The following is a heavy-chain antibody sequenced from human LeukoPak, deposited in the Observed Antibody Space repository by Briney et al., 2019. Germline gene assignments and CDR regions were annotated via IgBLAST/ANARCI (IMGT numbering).Heavy chain of an antibody. CDR1: GGSISSYY. CDR2: IYYSGST. CDR3: ARDRLSSWHYYGMDV. J-gene: IGHJ6*02. D-gene: IGHD6-13*01. V-gene: IGHV4-59*01. Sequence: SETLSLTCTVSGGSISSYYWSWIRQPPGKGLEWIGYIYYSGSTNYNPSLKSRVTISVDTSKNQFSLKLSSVTAADTAVYYCARDRLSSWHYYGMDVWGQGTTVTVSS.